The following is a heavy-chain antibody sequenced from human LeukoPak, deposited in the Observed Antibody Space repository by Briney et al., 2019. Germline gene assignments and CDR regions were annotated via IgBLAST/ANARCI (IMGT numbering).Heavy chain of an antibody. Sequence: GGSLRLSCEASGFTFSAYAMTWVRQAPGKGLEYVVNIKEDGSEKYYVDSVKGRFTISRDNTKNSLYLQMSSLRGDDTAVYYCVRDCGFHTFDYWGQGTLVTVSS. CDR3: VRDCGFHTFDY. J-gene: IGHJ4*02. V-gene: IGHV3-7*05. CDR1: GFTFSAYA. D-gene: IGHD2-21*01. CDR2: IKEDGSEK.